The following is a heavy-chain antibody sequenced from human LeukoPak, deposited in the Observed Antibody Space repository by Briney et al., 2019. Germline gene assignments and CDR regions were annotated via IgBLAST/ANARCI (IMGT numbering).Heavy chain of an antibody. J-gene: IGHJ5*02. CDR2: IKGDGSET. D-gene: IGHD3-22*01. Sequence: GGSLRLFCEASGFTFSDYWMHWVRQVPGKGLVWVSRIKGDGSETNYADSVKGRFTISRDNAKNTLFLQMNSLRVEDTAVYYCVRGQIGVSVIVHWGQGTLVTVSS. V-gene: IGHV3-74*01. CDR1: GFTFSDYW. CDR3: VRGQIGVSVIVH.